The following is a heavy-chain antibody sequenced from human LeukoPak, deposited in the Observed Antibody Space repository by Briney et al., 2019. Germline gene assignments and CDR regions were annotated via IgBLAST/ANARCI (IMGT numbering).Heavy chain of an antibody. D-gene: IGHD5-24*01. CDR3: ARIRDGYNDAYDI. Sequence: ASVKVSCKASGYRFSGYGISWVRQAPGQGLEWMGLINPGGGNTNYAQNFQGRVTMTRDTSTSTIYMELSSLRSEDTAIYYCARIRDGYNDAYDIWGQGTVVTVPS. V-gene: IGHV1-46*01. CDR1: GYRFSGYG. J-gene: IGHJ3*02. CDR2: INPGGGNT.